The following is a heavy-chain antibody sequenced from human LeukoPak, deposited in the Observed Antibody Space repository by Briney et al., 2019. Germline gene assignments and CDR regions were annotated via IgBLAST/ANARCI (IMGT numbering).Heavy chain of an antibody. CDR1: GFTVSSNY. V-gene: IGHV3-53*01. Sequence: GGSLILSCAASGFTVSSNYMSWVRQAPGKGLEWVSVIYSGGSTYYADSVEGRFTISRDNSKDTLYLQMNSLRAEDTAVYYCARDGFGELNNDYWGQGTLVTVSS. D-gene: IGHD3-10*01. J-gene: IGHJ4*02. CDR3: ARDGFGELNNDY. CDR2: IYSGGST.